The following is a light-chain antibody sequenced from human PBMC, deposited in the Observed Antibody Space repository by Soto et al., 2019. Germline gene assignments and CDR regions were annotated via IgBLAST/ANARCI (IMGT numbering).Light chain of an antibody. V-gene: IGKV1-39*01. CDR1: LRISKY. J-gene: IGKJ4*01. CDR3: QQSHSTPLT. Sequence: DIKLTQSPSSLSASVGDRVTITCRASLRISKYLNWYQQKPGKAPKLLIYGASTLQSWVPSRFSGSGSGTDVTLTITNLPPEDYATYCCQQSHSTPLTFGGGT. CDR2: GAS.